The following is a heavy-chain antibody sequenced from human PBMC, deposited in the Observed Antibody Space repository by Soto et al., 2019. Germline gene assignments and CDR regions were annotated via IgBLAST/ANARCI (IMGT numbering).Heavy chain of an antibody. CDR3: ARDGARIDSSGKFDY. CDR1: GFKFTDYG. CDR2: SWFDGSIA. D-gene: IGHD3-22*01. J-gene: IGHJ4*02. Sequence: QVQLVESGGGVVQPGRSLRLSCVASGFKFTDYGLNWVRPTPGKGLEWVAISWFDGSIAYYAESVKGRFTISRDDSRNTVYLHMNSLRGEDTAMYYCARDGARIDSSGKFDYWGQGTQVTVSS. V-gene: IGHV3-33*01.